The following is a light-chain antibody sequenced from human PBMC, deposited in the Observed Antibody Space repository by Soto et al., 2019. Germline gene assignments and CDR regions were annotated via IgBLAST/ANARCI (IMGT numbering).Light chain of an antibody. CDR1: SSDVGGYNY. CDR2: EVS. Sequence: QSALTQPASVSGSPGQSITISCTGTSSDVGGYNYVSWYQQHPGKAPKLMIYEVSNRPSGDSDRFSASKSGNTASLTISGLQAEDEADYYCSSYTSSSTPYVFGSGTKLTVL. J-gene: IGLJ1*01. CDR3: SSYTSSSTPYV. V-gene: IGLV2-14*03.